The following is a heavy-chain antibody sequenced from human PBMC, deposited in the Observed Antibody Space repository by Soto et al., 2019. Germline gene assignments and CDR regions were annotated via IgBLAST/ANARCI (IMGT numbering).Heavy chain of an antibody. V-gene: IGHV3-48*01. D-gene: IGHD6-13*01. CDR3: ARDTGSPF. J-gene: IGHJ3*01. CDR1: GFTFSNDN. CDR2: ISSSSGTI. Sequence: GGSLRLSCAASGFTFSNDNMDWVRQAPGKGLEWIAYISSSSGTIYYTESVKGRFTISRDKAKNSLYLQMNSLRAEDTAVYYCARDTGSPFWGQGTMVTVSS.